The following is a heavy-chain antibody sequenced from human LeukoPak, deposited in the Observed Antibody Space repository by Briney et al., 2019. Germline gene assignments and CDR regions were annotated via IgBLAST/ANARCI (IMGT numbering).Heavy chain of an antibody. V-gene: IGHV1-2*06. CDR3: ARGYCSSTSCYTVRGGYFDY. J-gene: IGHJ4*02. CDR2: INPNSGGT. Sequence: GASVKVSCKASGYTFTGYYMHWVRQAPGQGLEWMGRINPNSGGTNYAQKFQGRVTMTRDTSISTAYMELSSLRSEDTAVYYCARGYCSSTSCYTVRGGYFDYWGQGTLVTVSS. D-gene: IGHD2-2*02. CDR1: GYTFTGYY.